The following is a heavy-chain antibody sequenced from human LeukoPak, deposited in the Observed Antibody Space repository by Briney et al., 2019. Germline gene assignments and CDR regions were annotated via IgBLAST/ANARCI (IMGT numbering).Heavy chain of an antibody. CDR3: AASLDTAMDY. Sequence: SETLSPTCTVSGGSISSYYWSWIRQPPGKGLEWIGYIYYSGSTNYNPSLKSRVTISVDTSKNQFSLKLSSVTAADTAVYYCAASLDTAMDYWGQGTLVTVSS. D-gene: IGHD5-18*01. CDR1: GGSISSYY. V-gene: IGHV4-59*01. CDR2: IYYSGST. J-gene: IGHJ4*02.